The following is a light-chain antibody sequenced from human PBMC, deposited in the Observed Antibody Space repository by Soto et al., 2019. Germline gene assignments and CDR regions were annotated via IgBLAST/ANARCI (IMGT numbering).Light chain of an antibody. Sequence: QSVLTQPPSASGSPGQSVTISCTGTSSDVGDNYVYWYQQHLGKAPKLIIYEVSQRPSGVPDRFSGSKSGNTASLTVSGLQTEDEADYYCSAYAGSNNFVFGSGTKLTVL. CDR3: SAYAGSNNFV. V-gene: IGLV2-8*01. J-gene: IGLJ1*01. CDR2: EVS. CDR1: SSDVGDNY.